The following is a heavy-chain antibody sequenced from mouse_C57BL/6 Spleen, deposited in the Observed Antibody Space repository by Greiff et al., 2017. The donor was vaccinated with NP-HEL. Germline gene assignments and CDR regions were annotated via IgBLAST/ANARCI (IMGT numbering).Heavy chain of an antibody. CDR2: INPSSGYT. CDR3: AILPDYYFDY. CDR1: GYTFTSYT. Sequence: VKLQQSGAELARPGASVKMSCKASGYTFTSYTMHWVKQRPGQGLEWIGYINPSSGYTKYNQKFKDKATLTADKSSSTAYMQLSSLTSEDSAVYYCAILPDYYFDYWGQGTTLTVSS. J-gene: IGHJ2*01. V-gene: IGHV1-4*01.